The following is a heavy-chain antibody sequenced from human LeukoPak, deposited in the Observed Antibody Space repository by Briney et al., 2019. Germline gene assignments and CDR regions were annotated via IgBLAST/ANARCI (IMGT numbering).Heavy chain of an antibody. CDR1: GFTFSSYG. CDR3: ARADFWSGYYHWYFDL. Sequence: QPGGSLRLSCAASGFTFSSYGMHWVRQAPGKGLEWVAVIWYDGSNKYYADSVKGRFTISRDNSKNTLYLQMNSLRAEDTAVYYCARADFWSGYYHWYFDLWGRGTLVTVSS. D-gene: IGHD3-3*01. V-gene: IGHV3-33*01. CDR2: IWYDGSNK. J-gene: IGHJ2*01.